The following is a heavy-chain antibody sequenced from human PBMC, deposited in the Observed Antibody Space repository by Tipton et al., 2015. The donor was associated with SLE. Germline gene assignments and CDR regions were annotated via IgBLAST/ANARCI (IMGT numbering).Heavy chain of an antibody. Sequence: LRLSCAVYGGSFSGYYWSWIRQPPGKGLEWIGEINHSGSTNYNPSLKSRVTISVDTSKNQFSPKLSSVTAADTAVYYCARGGGVVVPAAISPAVADYWGQGTLVTVSS. V-gene: IGHV4-34*01. J-gene: IGHJ4*02. CDR1: GGSFSGYY. CDR2: INHSGST. CDR3: ARGGGVVVPAAISPAVADY. D-gene: IGHD2-2*02.